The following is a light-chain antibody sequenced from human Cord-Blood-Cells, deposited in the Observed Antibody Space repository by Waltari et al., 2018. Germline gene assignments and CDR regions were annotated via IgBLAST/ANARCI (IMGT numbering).Light chain of an antibody. CDR3: SSDTSSGTYV. CDR2: DVS. J-gene: IGLJ1*01. V-gene: IGLV2-14*01. Sequence: QSALTQPASVSGSPGQSITISSTGTSSDVGGYNYVSWYQQHPGKAPQLMIYDVSNRHSGVSNRFACSKSGNTASLTISGLQAEDEADYYCSSDTSSGTYVCGCGTKVTVL. CDR1: SSDVGGYNY.